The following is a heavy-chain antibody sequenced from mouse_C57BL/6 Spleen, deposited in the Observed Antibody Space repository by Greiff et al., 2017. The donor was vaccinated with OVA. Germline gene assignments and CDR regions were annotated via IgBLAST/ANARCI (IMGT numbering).Heavy chain of an antibody. D-gene: IGHD4-1*01. CDR2: IYPRSGNT. J-gene: IGHJ2*01. V-gene: IGHV1-81*01. Sequence: VQLQQSGAELARPGASVKLSCKASGYTFTSYGISWVKQRTGQGLEWIGEIYPRSGNTYYNETFKGKATLTADKSSSTAYMELRSLTSEDSAVYFCARYWDVGGNYFDYWGQGTTLTVAS. CDR3: ARYWDVGGNYFDY. CDR1: GYTFTSYG.